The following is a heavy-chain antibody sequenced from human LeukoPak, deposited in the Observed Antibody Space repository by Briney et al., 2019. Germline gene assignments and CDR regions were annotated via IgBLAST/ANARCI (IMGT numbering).Heavy chain of an antibody. CDR1: GGSISSGGYY. J-gene: IGHJ5*02. Sequence: SETLSLTCTVSGGSISSGGYYWSWIRQHPGKGLEWTGYIYYSGSTYYNPSLKSRVTISVDTSKNQFSLKLSSVTAADTAVYYCARDLRYYGSGSYSWFDPWGQGTLVTVSS. V-gene: IGHV4-31*03. CDR2: IYYSGST. CDR3: ARDLRYYGSGSYSWFDP. D-gene: IGHD3-10*01.